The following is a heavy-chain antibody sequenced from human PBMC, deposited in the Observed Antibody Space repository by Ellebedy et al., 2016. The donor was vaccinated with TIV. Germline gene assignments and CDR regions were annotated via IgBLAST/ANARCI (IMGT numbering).Heavy chain of an antibody. Sequence: GESLKISXAASGFTFSSYWMHWVRQAPGKGLVWVSRISSEGSTTTYADSARGRFTISRDNAKNTLYPQMNSLRAEDTAVYYCARGDGSSGWYFDYWGQGTLVTVSS. CDR2: ISSEGSTT. J-gene: IGHJ4*02. CDR3: ARGDGSSGWYFDY. V-gene: IGHV3-74*03. CDR1: GFTFSSYW. D-gene: IGHD6-19*01.